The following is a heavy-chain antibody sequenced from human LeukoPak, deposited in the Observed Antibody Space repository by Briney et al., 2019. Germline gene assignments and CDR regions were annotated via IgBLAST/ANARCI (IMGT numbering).Heavy chain of an antibody. CDR1: GGTFSSYA. J-gene: IGHJ4*02. D-gene: IGHD3-22*01. V-gene: IGHV1-69*05. CDR3: AREGEPYYYDSSGYYTLDY. Sequence: ASVKVSCKASGGTFSSYAISWVRQAPGQGLEWMGRIIPIFGTANYAQKFQGRVTITTDESTSTAYMELSSLRSEDTAVYYCAREGEPYYYDSSGYYTLDYWGKGTLVTVSS. CDR2: IIPIFGTA.